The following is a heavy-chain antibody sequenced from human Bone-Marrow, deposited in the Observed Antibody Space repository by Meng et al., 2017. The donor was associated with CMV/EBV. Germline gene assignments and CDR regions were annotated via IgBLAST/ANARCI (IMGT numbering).Heavy chain of an antibody. CDR3: ATGRGYCSSTSCEHSSSPFDY. Sequence: TGFYIHWVRQAPGQGLEWMGWINPDSGGTNYAQKFQGWVTMTGDTSISTAYMELSRLRPDDTAVYYCATGRGYCSSTSCEHSSSPFDYWGQGTLVTVSS. J-gene: IGHJ4*02. CDR2: INPDSGGT. V-gene: IGHV1-2*04. D-gene: IGHD2-2*01. CDR1: TGFY.